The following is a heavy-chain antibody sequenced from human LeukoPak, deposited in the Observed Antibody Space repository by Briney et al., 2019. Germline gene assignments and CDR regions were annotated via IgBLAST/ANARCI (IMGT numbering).Heavy chain of an antibody. CDR2: IKQDETEK. J-gene: IGHJ4*02. D-gene: IGHD4-23*01. CDR1: GFTFSSYW. Sequence: GGSLRLSCAASGFTFSSYWMSWVRQAPGKGLEWVANIKQDETEKYYVDSVKGRFTISRDNAKNSLYLQMNSLRAEDTAVYYCARAWGGHVYGGRRAYYFDYWGQGTLVTVSS. V-gene: IGHV3-7*01. CDR3: ARAWGGHVYGGRRAYYFDY.